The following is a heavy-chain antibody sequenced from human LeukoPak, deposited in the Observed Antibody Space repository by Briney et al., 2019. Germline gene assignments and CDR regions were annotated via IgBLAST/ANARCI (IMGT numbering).Heavy chain of an antibody. CDR2: ISGYNGNK. D-gene: IGHD6-6*01. J-gene: IGHJ4*02. CDR1: GYTFTSYG. V-gene: IGHV1-18*01. Sequence: ASVKVSCKASGYTFTSYGISRVRQAPGQGLEWMGWISGYNGNKNYAQKLQGRVTMTTDTSTSTAYMELRSLRSDDTAVYYCARLDSSSLVDYWGQGTLVTVSS. CDR3: ARLDSSSLVDY.